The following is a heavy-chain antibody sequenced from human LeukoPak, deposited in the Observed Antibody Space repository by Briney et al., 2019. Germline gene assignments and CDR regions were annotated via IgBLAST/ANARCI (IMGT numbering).Heavy chain of an antibody. Sequence: PGGSLSLSCPGSRCPYSEYEMNSVRQAPGKGLEWVSNNGSSGAIRHYPDSVKGRSSISRDNAVNSLVLQMNSLRVDDTEIYYCAVFAVASDFDYWGQGALVTVSS. CDR3: AVFAVASDFDY. J-gene: IGHJ4*02. V-gene: IGHV3-48*03. CDR2: NGSSGAIR. D-gene: IGHD5-12*01. CDR1: RCPYSEYE.